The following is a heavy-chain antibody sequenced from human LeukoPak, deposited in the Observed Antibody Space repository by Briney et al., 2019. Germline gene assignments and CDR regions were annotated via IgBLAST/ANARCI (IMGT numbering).Heavy chain of an antibody. J-gene: IGHJ4*02. CDR1: GGSISSYY. V-gene: IGHV4-59*12. Sequence: SETLSLTCTVSGGSISSYYWSWIRQPPGKGLEWIGYIYYSGSTNYNPSLKSRVTISVDTSKDQFSLKLSSVTAADTAVYYCARDRTDSTGYPDSWGRGTLVTVSS. D-gene: IGHD3-22*01. CDR3: ARDRTDSTGYPDS. CDR2: IYYSGST.